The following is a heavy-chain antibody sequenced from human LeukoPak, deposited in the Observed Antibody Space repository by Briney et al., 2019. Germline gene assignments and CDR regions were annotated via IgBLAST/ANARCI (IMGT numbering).Heavy chain of an antibody. D-gene: IGHD7-27*01. CDR3: ATNRGIFYDYYYYMDV. V-gene: IGHV3-23*01. CDR1: GFTFSSYA. J-gene: IGHJ6*03. Sequence: PGGSLRLSCAASGFTFSSYAMSWVRQAPGKGLEWVSAISGSGGSTYYADSVKGQFTISRDNSKNTLYLQTNSLRAEDTAVYYCATNRGIFYDYYYYMDVWGKGTTVTVSS. CDR2: ISGSGGST.